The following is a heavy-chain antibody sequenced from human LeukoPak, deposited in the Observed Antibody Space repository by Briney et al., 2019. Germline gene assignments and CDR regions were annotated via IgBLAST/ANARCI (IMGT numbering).Heavy chain of an antibody. CDR3: AKLAGDYVWGSYRYWSYYYIDV. J-gene: IGHJ6*03. Sequence: PGGSLRLSCAASGFTFNTYAMSWVRQAPGKGLRWVSAISGSGGSTYYADSVKGRFTISRDNSKNTLYLQMHSLRAEDTAVYYCAKLAGDYVWGSYRYWSYYYIDVWGKGTTVTASS. CDR2: ISGSGGST. D-gene: IGHD3-16*02. CDR1: GFTFNTYA. V-gene: IGHV3-23*01.